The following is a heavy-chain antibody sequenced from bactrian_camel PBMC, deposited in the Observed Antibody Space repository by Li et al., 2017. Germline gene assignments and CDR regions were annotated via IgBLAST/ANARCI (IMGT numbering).Heavy chain of an antibody. J-gene: IGHJ4*01. Sequence: HVQLVESGGGSVQPGGSLRLSCALSGNILVSRQCTAWFRQPPGEERELVATIDSGTGKTWSAESVRGRFTISQDNAKKTLYLQMTNLKPEDTAMYYCAASTSRAAIQPLGALSRVSYSYWGQGTQVTVS. D-gene: IGHD1*01. CDR2: IDSGTGKT. CDR1: GNILVSRQC. V-gene: IGHV3S54*01. CDR3: AASTSRAAIQPLGALSRVSYSY.